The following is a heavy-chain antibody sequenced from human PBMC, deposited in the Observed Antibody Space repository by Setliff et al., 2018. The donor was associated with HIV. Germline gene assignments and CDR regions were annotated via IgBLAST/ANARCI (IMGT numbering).Heavy chain of an antibody. CDR2: IYTSGST. J-gene: IGHJ4*02. V-gene: IGHV4-4*08. Sequence: PSETLSLTCTVSGGSISSYYWSWIRQPPGKGLEWIGYIYTSGSTNYNPSLKSRVTISVDTSKNQFSLKLSSVTAADTAVYYCARGRSGWIYFDYWGQGTLVTVSS. CDR3: ARGRSGWIYFDY. D-gene: IGHD6-19*01. CDR1: GGSISSYY.